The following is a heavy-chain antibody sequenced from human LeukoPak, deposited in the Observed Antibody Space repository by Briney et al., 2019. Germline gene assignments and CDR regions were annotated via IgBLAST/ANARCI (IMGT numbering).Heavy chain of an antibody. CDR2: IYPGDSDT. J-gene: IGHJ3*02. Sequence: KDGESLKISCKGSGFNLTSSWIAWVRQMPGKGLEWMGIIYPGDSDTRYSPSFQGQVTISADKSISTAYLQWSSLKASDTAMYYCASSPLYDAFDIWGQGTMVTVSS. V-gene: IGHV5-51*01. CDR1: GFNLTSSW. CDR3: ASSPLYDAFDI.